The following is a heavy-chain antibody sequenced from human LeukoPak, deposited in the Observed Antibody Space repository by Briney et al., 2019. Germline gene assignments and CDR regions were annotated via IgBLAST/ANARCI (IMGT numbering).Heavy chain of an antibody. CDR2: IYPNNGAT. Sequence: ASVKVSCKASGYTFSGTGWYLYWLRQAPGQGLECMGWIYPNNGATAYAQKFQGRVAMTRDTSITTASMELSRLRPDDTAVYYCARDGPAQMVDFDYWGQGTLVTVSS. J-gene: IGHJ4*02. V-gene: IGHV1-2*02. D-gene: IGHD3-10*01. CDR3: ARDGPAQMVDFDY. CDR1: GYTFSGTGWY.